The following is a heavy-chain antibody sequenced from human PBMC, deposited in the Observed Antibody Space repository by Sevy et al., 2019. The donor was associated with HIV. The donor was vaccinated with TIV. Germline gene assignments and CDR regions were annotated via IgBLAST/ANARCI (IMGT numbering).Heavy chain of an antibody. CDR1: GFTFSNYA. J-gene: IGHJ6*02. V-gene: IGHV3-30-3*01. D-gene: IGHD1-26*01. CDR3: ARDLEVYGGWEQTSQGMDV. CDR2: ISYDGSNK. Sequence: GGSLRLSCAASGFTFSNYAMHWDRQAPGKGLEWVAVISYDGSNKYYADSVRGRFTISRDSSKNTLYLQMNSLRPEDTAVYYCARDLEVYGGWEQTSQGMDVWGQGTTVTVSS.